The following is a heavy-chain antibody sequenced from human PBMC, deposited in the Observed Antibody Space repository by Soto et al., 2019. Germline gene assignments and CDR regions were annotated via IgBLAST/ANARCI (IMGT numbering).Heavy chain of an antibody. J-gene: IGHJ4*02. CDR2: IYSSGTT. D-gene: IGHD1-7*01. V-gene: IGHV4-30-4*08. CDR1: GGSVGSGDFH. CDR3: ARNLTGITGCFFDS. Sequence: SETLSLTYAVSGGSVGSGDFHWSWIRQPPGKGLEWIGYIYSSGTTYYNPSLESRVTISLDTSKNQFSLKLSSMTAADTAVYYCARNLTGITGCFFDSWGQGTLVTVSS.